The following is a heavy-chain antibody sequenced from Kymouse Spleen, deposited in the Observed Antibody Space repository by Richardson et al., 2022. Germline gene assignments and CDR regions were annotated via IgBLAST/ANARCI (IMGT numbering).Heavy chain of an antibody. V-gene: IGHV3-33*01. D-gene: IGHD1-20*01,IGHD1-7*01. Sequence: QVQLVESGGGVVQPGRSLRLSCAASGFTFSSYGMHWVRQAPGKGLEWVAVIWYDGSNKYYADSVKGRFTISRDNSKNTLYLQMNSLRAEDTAVYYCARSITGTHFDYWGQGTLVTVSS. CDR3: ARSITGTHFDY. CDR2: IWYDGSNK. CDR1: GFTFSSYG. J-gene: IGHJ4*02.